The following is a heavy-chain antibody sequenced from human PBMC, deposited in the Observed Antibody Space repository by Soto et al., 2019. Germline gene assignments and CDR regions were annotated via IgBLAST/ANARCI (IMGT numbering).Heavy chain of an antibody. CDR2: ISAGGDRT. J-gene: IGHJ4*02. CDR3: ARRV. Sequence: EVQVSESGGGLVQPGGSLRPSCATSGFTFSHYPMNWVRQAPGKGLEWVSGISAGGDRTYYADSVKGRFTIFRDNSKNSVSLQMNSLRVEDTAVYYCARRVWGQGTLVTVSS. V-gene: IGHV3-23*01. CDR1: GFTFSHYP.